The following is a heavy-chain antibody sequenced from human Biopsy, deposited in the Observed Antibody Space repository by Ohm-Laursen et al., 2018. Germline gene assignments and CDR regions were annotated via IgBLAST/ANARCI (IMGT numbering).Heavy chain of an antibody. V-gene: IGHV4-4*07. Sequence: SETLSLTCTVSGASMTGYFWTWVRQPAGKGLEWIGHIYTIGDTTYNPSLESRVTMSLDTSKNQFSLKMTSPTAADTAVYFCAREDEGLLRALDLWGQGTMVTVSS. CDR1: GASMTGYF. J-gene: IGHJ3*01. CDR2: IYTIGDT. CDR3: AREDEGLLRALDL. D-gene: IGHD3-3*01.